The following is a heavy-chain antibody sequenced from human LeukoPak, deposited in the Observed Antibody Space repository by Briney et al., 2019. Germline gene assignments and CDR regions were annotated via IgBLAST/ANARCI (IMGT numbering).Heavy chain of an antibody. J-gene: IGHJ5*02. CDR3: AREGSSSWGTNWFDP. CDR1: GFTFSSYS. V-gene: IGHV3-48*01. D-gene: IGHD6-13*01. CDR2: ISSSSSTI. Sequence: PGGSLRLSCAASGFTFSSYSMNWVRQAPGKGLGWVSYISSSSSTIYYADSVKGRFTISRDNAKNSLYLQMNSLRAEDTAVYYCAREGSSSWGTNWFDPWGQGILVTVSS.